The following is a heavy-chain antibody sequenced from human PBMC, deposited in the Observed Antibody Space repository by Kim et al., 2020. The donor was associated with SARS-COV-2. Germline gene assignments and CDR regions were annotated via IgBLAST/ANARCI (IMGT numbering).Heavy chain of an antibody. Sequence: SVKVSCKASGGTFSSYAISWVRQAPGQGLEWMGGIIPIFGTANYAQKFQGRVTITADESTSTAYMELSSLRSEDTAVYYCARGTSRTWNHPGRDGYDYWGQGTLVTVSS. D-gene: IGHD2-2*01. J-gene: IGHJ4*02. CDR1: GGTFSSYA. V-gene: IGHV1-69*13. CDR2: IIPIFGTA. CDR3: ARGTSRTWNHPGRDGYDY.